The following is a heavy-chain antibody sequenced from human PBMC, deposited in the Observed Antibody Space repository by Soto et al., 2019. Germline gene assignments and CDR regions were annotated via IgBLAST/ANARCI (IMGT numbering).Heavy chain of an antibody. J-gene: IGHJ5*02. CDR3: GXXXXXXXXXXXXXXP. CDR2: IYYSGST. Sequence: KGLEWIGYIYYSGSTNYNPSLKSRVTISVDTSKNQFSLKLSSVTAADTAVYYCGXXXXXXXXXXXXXXPWGQGTLVTVSS. V-gene: IGHV4-59*08.